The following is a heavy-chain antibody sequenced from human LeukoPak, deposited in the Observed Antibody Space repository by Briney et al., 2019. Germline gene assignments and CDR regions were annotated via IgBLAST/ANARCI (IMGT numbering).Heavy chain of an antibody. V-gene: IGHV3-15*01. J-gene: IGHJ4*02. CDR1: GFTFSNAW. CDR2: IRGKADGETT. Sequence: GGSLRLSCAASGFTFSNAWMTWVRQALGKGPEWLGRIRGKADGETTDYAAPVKGRFTISRDDSKNILYLQMNSLTTEDTAVYYCILAAAGPAYWGQGALVTVSS. D-gene: IGHD6-13*01. CDR3: ILAAAGPAY.